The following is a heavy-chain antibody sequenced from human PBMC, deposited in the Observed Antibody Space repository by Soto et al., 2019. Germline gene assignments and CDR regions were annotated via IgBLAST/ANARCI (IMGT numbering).Heavy chain of an antibody. Sequence: GGSLRLSCAASGFTFSSYSMNWVRQAPGKGLEWVSSISSSSSYVYYADSVKGRFTISRDNAKNSLYLQMNSLRAEDTAVYYCARSDCSGGSCYHVYWGHGTLVTVS. J-gene: IGHJ4*01. V-gene: IGHV3-21*01. CDR3: ARSDCSGGSCYHVY. D-gene: IGHD2-15*01. CDR2: ISSSSSYV. CDR1: GFTFSSYS.